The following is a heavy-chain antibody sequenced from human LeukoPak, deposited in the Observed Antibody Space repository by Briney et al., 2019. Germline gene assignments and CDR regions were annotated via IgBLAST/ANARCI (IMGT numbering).Heavy chain of an antibody. CDR1: GFTFSSYW. Sequence: GGSLRLSCAASGFTFSSYWMHWVRQAPGKGLVWVSRINSDGSSTSYADSVKGRFTISRDNAKNTLYLQMNSPRADDTAVYYCARSGGDSNVLLWFGEQYYFDYWGQGTLVTVSS. D-gene: IGHD3-10*01. CDR3: ARSGGDSNVLLWFGEQYYFDY. CDR2: INSDGSST. J-gene: IGHJ4*02. V-gene: IGHV3-74*01.